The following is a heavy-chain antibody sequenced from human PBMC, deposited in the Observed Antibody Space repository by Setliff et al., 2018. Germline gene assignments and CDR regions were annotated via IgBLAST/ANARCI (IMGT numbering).Heavy chain of an antibody. D-gene: IGHD6-13*01. V-gene: IGHV4-34*01. CDR2: ITHSGNT. CDR3: AGGAFGSRWYVRPWFDP. J-gene: IGHJ5*02. Sequence: PSETLSLTCAVFGDFFTGHYWSWIRQSPGKGLEWIAEITHSGNTNYNPSLKSRLTISVDTSKNQFSLSLSSVTAADTAVYYCAGGAFGSRWYVRPWFDPWGQGALVTVSS. CDR1: GDFFTGHY.